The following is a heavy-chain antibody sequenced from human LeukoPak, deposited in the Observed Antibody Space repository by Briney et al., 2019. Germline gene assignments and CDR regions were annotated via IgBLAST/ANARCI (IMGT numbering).Heavy chain of an antibody. D-gene: IGHD1-26*01. Sequence: GGSLRLSCAASGFTVSSNYMSWVRQAPGKGLEWVSVIYSGGGSTYYADSVKGRFTISRDKSKNTLYLQMNSLRAEDTAVYYCARYSGSYFPYFDYWGQGTLVTVSS. CDR2: IYSGGGST. J-gene: IGHJ4*02. V-gene: IGHV3-66*01. CDR1: GFTVSSNY. CDR3: ARYSGSYFPYFDY.